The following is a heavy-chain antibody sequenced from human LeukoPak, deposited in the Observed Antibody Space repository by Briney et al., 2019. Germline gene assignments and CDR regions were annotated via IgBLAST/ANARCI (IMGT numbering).Heavy chain of an antibody. CDR2: IGSDGET. V-gene: IGHV3-13*04. CDR1: GFTFSSYD. Sequence: GGSLRLSCAASGFTFSSYDMHWVRQPTGRGLEWVSAIGSDGETYYAGSVKGRFTISRENAKQSSYLQMNSLRVGDTAVYYCARASGWGMDVRGQGTTVTVSS. J-gene: IGHJ6*02. D-gene: IGHD3-10*01. CDR3: ARASGWGMDV.